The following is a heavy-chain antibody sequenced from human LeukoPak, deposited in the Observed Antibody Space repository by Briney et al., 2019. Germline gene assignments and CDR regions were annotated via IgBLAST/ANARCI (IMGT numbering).Heavy chain of an antibody. V-gene: IGHV3-30*04. Sequence: GRSLRLSCAASGFTFSSYAMHWVRQAPGKGLEWVAVISYDGSNKYYADSVKGRFTISRDNSKNTLYLQMNSLRAEDTAVYYCARATSHNWFDPWGQGTLVTVSS. D-gene: IGHD1-1*01. J-gene: IGHJ5*02. CDR3: ARATSHNWFDP. CDR2: ISYDGSNK. CDR1: GFTFSSYA.